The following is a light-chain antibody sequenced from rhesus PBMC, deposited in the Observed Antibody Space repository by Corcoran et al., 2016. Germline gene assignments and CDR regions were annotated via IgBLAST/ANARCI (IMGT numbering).Light chain of an antibody. Sequence: DIQMTQSPSSLSASVGDTVTITCRASQGISSWLAWYQQKPGKAPKLLIYKASRLQSGVPSRFSGCGSGTEFTLTISSLQSEDFATYYWQQYSSRPFTFGPGTKLDIK. CDR3: QQYSSRPFT. J-gene: IGKJ3*01. CDR1: QGISSW. CDR2: KAS. V-gene: IGKV1-22*01.